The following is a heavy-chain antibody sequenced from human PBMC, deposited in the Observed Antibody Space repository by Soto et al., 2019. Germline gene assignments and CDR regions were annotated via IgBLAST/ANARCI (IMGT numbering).Heavy chain of an antibody. Sequence: QVHLQEVGPGLVEPSGTLSLTCVVSSGSVADSKWWTWVRQSPGQAMEWIGEIFHSGSSNSNPSLGRRVSMSSDTSKKQYSLQLASVTAADTAMYYCARFDYGDHAFDPWGQGT. CDR3: ARFDYGDHAFDP. CDR1: SGSVADSKW. J-gene: IGHJ5*02. V-gene: IGHV4-4*02. CDR2: IFHSGSS. D-gene: IGHD4-17*01.